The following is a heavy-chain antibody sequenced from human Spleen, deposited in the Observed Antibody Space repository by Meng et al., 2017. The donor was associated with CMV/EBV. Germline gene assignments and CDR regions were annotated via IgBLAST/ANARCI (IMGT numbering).Heavy chain of an antibody. CDR3: ARGSDY. Sequence: GGSLRLSCAASGFTFHTFLMHWVRQAPGKGLEWVAVIAFDGSNKYYSDSVTGRFTISRDNSKNTLYLQMNNLRVEDTAVYYCARGSDYWGQGTLVTVSS. J-gene: IGHJ4*02. CDR2: IAFDGSNK. CDR1: GFTFHTFL. V-gene: IGHV3-30*19.